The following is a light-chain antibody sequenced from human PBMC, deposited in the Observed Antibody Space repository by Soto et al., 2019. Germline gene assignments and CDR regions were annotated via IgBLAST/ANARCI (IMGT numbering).Light chain of an antibody. J-gene: IGLJ3*02. CDR1: SSDVGGSNY. CDR2: DVT. CDR3: CSYAGSSLGV. V-gene: IGLV2-11*01. Sequence: QSALTQPRSVSGSPGQAVTISCTGTSSDVGGSNYVSWYQHHPGKAPKLVIYDVTRRPSGVPDRFSGSKSGNTASLTISGLQAEDEADYYCCSYAGSSLGVFGGGTKVTVL.